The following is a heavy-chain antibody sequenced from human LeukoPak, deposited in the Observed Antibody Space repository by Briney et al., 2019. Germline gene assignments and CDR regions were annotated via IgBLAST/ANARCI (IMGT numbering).Heavy chain of an antibody. CDR1: GYTFTVYY. CDR3: ARVRSHGLYGDIDY. CDR2: INPNSGGT. V-gene: IGHV1-2*02. Sequence: ASVTVSFKASGYTFTVYYMHWVRQAPGQGLEWMGWINPNSGGTNYAQKFQGRVTMTRDTSISTAYMELSRLRSDDTAVYYCARVRSHGLYGDIDYWGQGTLVTVSS. J-gene: IGHJ4*02. D-gene: IGHD4-17*01.